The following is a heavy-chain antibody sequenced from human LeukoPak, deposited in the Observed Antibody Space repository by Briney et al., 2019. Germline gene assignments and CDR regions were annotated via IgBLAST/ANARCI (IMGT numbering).Heavy chain of an antibody. J-gene: IGHJ5*02. Sequence: SRTLSLTCAGSGVSISSGGYSGSWIRQRQGEGLAWIGYIYHSGITYYNPCLKSRVNIAGDRSKNQFSLKLSSVTAADTAVYYCARVVPWVNSFDPWGQGTLVTVSS. D-gene: IGHD1-26*01. CDR2: IYHSGIT. CDR3: ARVVPWVNSFDP. V-gene: IGHV4-30-2*01. CDR1: GVSISSGGYS.